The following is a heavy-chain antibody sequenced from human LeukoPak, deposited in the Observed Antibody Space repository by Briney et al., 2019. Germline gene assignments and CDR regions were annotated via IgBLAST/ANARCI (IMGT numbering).Heavy chain of an antibody. CDR3: ARLFYYDSSGPPS. V-gene: IGHV4-39*01. CDR1: GGSIRSSNYY. Sequence: SETLSLXCTVFGGSIRSSNYYWGWIRQPPGKGLEWIGSIYYSGSTYYNPSLKSRVTISVDTSNNQFSLKVRSATATDTAVYYCARLFYYDSSGPPSWGQGTLVTVSS. CDR2: IYYSGST. J-gene: IGHJ5*02. D-gene: IGHD3-22*01.